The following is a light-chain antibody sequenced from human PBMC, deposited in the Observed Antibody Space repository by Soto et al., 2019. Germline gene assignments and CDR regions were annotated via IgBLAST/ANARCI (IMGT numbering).Light chain of an antibody. J-gene: IGKJ3*01. CDR3: QQANCFPFS. Sequence: DLQMTQSPSSVSASVGDRVTITCRASQGISSWLAWYQQKPVKAPKHLIYAASSLQSGVPSRFSIRGSETGFTVPIICLQHEDVAPYYCQQANCFPFSFGPGPKVDMK. V-gene: IGKV1-12*02. CDR2: AAS. CDR1: QGISSW.